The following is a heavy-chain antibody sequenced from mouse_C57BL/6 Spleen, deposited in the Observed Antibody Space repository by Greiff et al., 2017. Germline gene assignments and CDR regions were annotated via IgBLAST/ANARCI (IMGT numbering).Heavy chain of an antibody. J-gene: IGHJ2*01. Sequence: EVKVVESEGGLVQPGSSMKLSCTASGFTFSDYYMAWVRQVPEKGLEWVANINYDGSSTYYLDSLKSRFIISRDNAKNILYLQMSSLKSEDTATYYCARDRDHYFDYWGQGTTLTVSS. CDR3: ARDRDHYFDY. V-gene: IGHV5-16*01. CDR1: GFTFSDYY. CDR2: INYDGSST. D-gene: IGHD3-1*01.